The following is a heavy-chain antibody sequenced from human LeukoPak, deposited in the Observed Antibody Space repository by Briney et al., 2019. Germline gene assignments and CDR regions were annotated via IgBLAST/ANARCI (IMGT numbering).Heavy chain of an antibody. CDR3: AKAIGAYYDY. CDR2: INWNGGST. J-gene: IGHJ4*02. CDR1: GFTFDDYG. V-gene: IGHV3-20*04. D-gene: IGHD2-21*01. Sequence: GGSLRLSCAASGFTFDDYGMSWVRQAPGKGLEWVSGINWNGGSTGYADSVKGRFTISRDNSKNTLYLQMNSLRAEDSAVYYCAKAIGAYYDYWGLGTLVTVSS.